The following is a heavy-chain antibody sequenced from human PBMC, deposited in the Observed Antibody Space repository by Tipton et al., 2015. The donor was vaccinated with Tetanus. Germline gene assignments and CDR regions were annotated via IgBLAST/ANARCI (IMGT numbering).Heavy chain of an antibody. CDR3: VRTDSGSFTAGPQD. CDR2: IYPDDSDT. J-gene: IGHJ1*01. CDR1: GYSFSTHW. V-gene: IGHV5-51*01. D-gene: IGHD1-26*01. Sequence: QLVQSGAEVKKPGESLKISCKASGYSFSTHWISWVRRMPGKGLEWMGIIYPDDSDTRYSPSFQGQVTISADKSVGTAYLQWNSLKASDTAMYYCVRTDSGSFTAGPQDWGQGTLVTVSS.